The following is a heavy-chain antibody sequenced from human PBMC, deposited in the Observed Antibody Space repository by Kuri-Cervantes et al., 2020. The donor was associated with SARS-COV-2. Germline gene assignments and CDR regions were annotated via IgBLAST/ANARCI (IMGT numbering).Heavy chain of an antibody. D-gene: IGHD4-11*01. J-gene: IGHJ4*02. CDR3: ARDMGDVDYSNPPRVFDY. V-gene: IGHV6-1*01. Sequence: LRLSCAISGDSVSSNSAAWNWIRQSPSRGLEWLGRTYYRSKWYNDYAVSVKSRITINPDTSKNQFSLQLNSVTPEDTAVYYCARDMGDVDYSNPPRVFDYWGQGTLVTVSS. CDR1: GDSVSSNSAA. CDR2: TYYRSKWYN.